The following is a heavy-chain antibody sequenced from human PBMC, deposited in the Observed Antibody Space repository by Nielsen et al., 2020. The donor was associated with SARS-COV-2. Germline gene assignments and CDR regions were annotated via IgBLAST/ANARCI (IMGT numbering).Heavy chain of an antibody. CDR3: ARLPVRTVTTGWADY. J-gene: IGHJ4*02. D-gene: IGHD4-17*01. Sequence: SETLSLTCTVSGGSISSSSYYWGWIRQPPGKGLEWIGSIYYSGSTYYNPSLKSRVIISVDTSKNQFSLKLSSVTAADTAVYYCARLPVRTVTTGWADYWGQGTLVTVSS. V-gene: IGHV4-39*01. CDR2: IYYSGST. CDR1: GGSISSSSYY.